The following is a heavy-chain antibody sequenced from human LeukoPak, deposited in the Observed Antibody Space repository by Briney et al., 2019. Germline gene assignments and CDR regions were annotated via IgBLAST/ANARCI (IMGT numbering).Heavy chain of an antibody. J-gene: IGHJ4*02. Sequence: SETLSLNCTLYGDSLNDYYWGWIRQPPGKGLEWIGEINHSGGTIYNPSLKSRVTISVDTSKNQFSLKLSSVTAADTAVYYCARGSYSGSYGYWGQGTLVTVSS. D-gene: IGHD1-26*01. CDR1: GDSLNDYY. CDR2: INHSGGT. V-gene: IGHV4-34*01. CDR3: ARGSYSGSYGY.